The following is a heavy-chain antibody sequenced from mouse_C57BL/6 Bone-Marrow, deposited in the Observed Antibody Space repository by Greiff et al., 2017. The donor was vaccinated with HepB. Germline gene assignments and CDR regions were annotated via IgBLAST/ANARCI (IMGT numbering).Heavy chain of an antibody. D-gene: IGHD1-1*01. CDR2: IYPRSGNT. V-gene: IGHV1-81*01. CDR3: ARYDSLYYYGREDWYFDV. CDR1: GYTFTSYG. J-gene: IGHJ1*03. Sequence: QVQLQQPGAELARPGASVKLSCKASGYTFTSYGISWVKQRTGQGLEWIGEIYPRSGNTYYNEKFKGKATLTADKSSSTAYMELRSLTSEDSAVYFCARYDSLYYYGREDWYFDVWGTGTTVTVSS.